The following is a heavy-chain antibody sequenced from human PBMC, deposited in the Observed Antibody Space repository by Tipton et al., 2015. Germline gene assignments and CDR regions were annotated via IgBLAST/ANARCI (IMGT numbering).Heavy chain of an antibody. CDR2: ISHSGNT. Sequence: TLSLTCAVSAYSISSDYYWGWIRQPPGKGLEWIGSISHSGNTYYNPSLKSRVTISLDTSTTQFSLKMTSVTTTDTAVYYCARARGRHGGLFDSWGQGILVTVSS. J-gene: IGHJ4*02. CDR3: ARARGRHGGLFDS. V-gene: IGHV4-38-2*01. CDR1: AYSISSDYY. D-gene: IGHD4-23*01.